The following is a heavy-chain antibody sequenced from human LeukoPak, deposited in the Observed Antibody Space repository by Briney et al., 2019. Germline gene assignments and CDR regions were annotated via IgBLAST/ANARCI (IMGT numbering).Heavy chain of an antibody. CDR2: IYYSGST. CDR3: AREAGGYEVPSGMDV. J-gene: IGHJ6*02. D-gene: IGHD5-12*01. Sequence: PSETLSLTCTVSGGSVSSGSYYWSWIRQPPGKGLEWIGYIYYSGSTNYNPSLKSRATISVDTSKNQFSLKLSSVTAADTAVYYCAREAGGYEVPSGMDVWGQGTTVTVSS. CDR1: GGSVSSGSYY. V-gene: IGHV4-61*01.